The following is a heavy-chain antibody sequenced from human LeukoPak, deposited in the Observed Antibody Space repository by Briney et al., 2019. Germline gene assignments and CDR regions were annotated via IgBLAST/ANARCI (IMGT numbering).Heavy chain of an antibody. D-gene: IGHD6-13*01. CDR2: VYYSGST. CDR3: VRAAGSSSWST. Sequence: PSETLSLTCAVYGGSFSSYYWSWIRQPPGKGLEWIGYVYYSGSTNYNPSLKSRVYISVDTSKNQFSLKLRSVTAADTAVYYCVRAAGSSSWSTWGQGALVTVSS. J-gene: IGHJ5*02. V-gene: IGHV4-59*01. CDR1: GGSFSSYY.